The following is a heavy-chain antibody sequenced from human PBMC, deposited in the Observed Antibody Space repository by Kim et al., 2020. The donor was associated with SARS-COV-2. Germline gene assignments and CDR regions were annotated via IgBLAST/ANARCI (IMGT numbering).Heavy chain of an antibody. CDR2: IYHSGST. CDR3: ARVPPPYYYYGMDV. Sequence: SETLSLTCAVSGGSISSSNWWSWVRQPPGKGLEWIGEIYHSGSTNYNPSLKSRVTISVDKSKNQFSLKLSSVTAADTAVYYCARVPPPYYYYGMDVWGQGTTVTVSS. CDR1: GGSISSSNW. V-gene: IGHV4-4*02. J-gene: IGHJ6*02.